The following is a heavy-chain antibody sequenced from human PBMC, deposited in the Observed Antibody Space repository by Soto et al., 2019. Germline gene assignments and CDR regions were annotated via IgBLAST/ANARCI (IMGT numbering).Heavy chain of an antibody. Sequence: ASVKVSCKASGYTFTSYDINWVRQATGQGLEWMGWMNPNSGNTGYAQKFQGRVTMTRNTSISTAYMELSSLRSEDTAVYYCARLIRSRITIFGVANANWFDPWGQGTLVTVSS. V-gene: IGHV1-8*01. J-gene: IGHJ5*02. CDR1: GYTFTSYD. CDR3: ARLIRSRITIFGVANANWFDP. CDR2: MNPNSGNT. D-gene: IGHD3-3*01.